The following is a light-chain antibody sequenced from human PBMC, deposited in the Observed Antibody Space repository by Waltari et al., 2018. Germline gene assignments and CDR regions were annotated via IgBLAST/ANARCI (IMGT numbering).Light chain of an antibody. CDR1: QDISNY. J-gene: IGKJ4*01. CDR3: QQYDNLPPGT. CDR2: DAS. Sequence: DIQMTQSPSSLSASVGDRVTITCQASQDISNYLNWYQQKPGKAPKLLIYDASNLETGFPSRFSGSGSGTDFTFTISSLQPEDIATYYCQQYDNLPPGTFGGGTKVEIK. V-gene: IGKV1-33*01.